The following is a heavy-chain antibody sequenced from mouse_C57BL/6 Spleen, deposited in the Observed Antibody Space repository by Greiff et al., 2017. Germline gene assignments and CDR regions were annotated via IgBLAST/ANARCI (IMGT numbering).Heavy chain of an antibody. V-gene: IGHV5-17*01. CDR1: GFTFSDYG. CDR2: ISSGSSTI. J-gene: IGHJ1*03. CDR3: ARFYDGYYRYFDV. Sequence: EVQLVESGGGLVKPGGSLKLSCAASGFTFSDYGMHWVRQAPEKGLEWVAYISSGSSTIYYADTVKGRFTISRDNAKNTLFLQMTSLRSEDTAMYYCARFYDGYYRYFDVWGTGTTVTVSS. D-gene: IGHD2-3*01.